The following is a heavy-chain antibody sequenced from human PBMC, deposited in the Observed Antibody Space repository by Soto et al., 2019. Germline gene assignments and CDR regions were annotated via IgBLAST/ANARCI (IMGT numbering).Heavy chain of an antibody. D-gene: IGHD3-10*02. J-gene: IGHJ3*02. V-gene: IGHV3-30*03. Sequence: QVQLVESGGGVVQPGRSLRLSCAASGFTFSSYGMHWVRQAPGKGLEWVAVISYDGNNKYYADSVKGRFTISRDNSKNTVFLQMDSLRAEDTAVYYCVADYVGTGTFDIWGQGTMVTVSS. CDR3: VADYVGTGTFDI. CDR2: ISYDGNNK. CDR1: GFTFSSYG.